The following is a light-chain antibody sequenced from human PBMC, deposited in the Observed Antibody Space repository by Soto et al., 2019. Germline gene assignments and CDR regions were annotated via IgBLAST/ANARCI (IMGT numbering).Light chain of an antibody. J-gene: IGKJ4*01. CDR3: QQFDDLPLT. CDR2: DVS. CDR1: QDISIY. Sequence: DIQMTQSPSSLSASVGDRVTITCQASQDISIYLNWYQQKPGKAPKILIYDVSVLEAGVPSRFSGGGSGTHFTLTISSLQAEDAATYYCQQFDDLPLTFAGGTKVQIK. V-gene: IGKV1-33*01.